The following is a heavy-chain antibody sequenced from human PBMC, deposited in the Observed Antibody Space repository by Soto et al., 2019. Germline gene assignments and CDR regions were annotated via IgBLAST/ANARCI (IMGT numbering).Heavy chain of an antibody. V-gene: IGHV3-9*01. D-gene: IGHD6-13*01. CDR2: ISWNSGSI. Sequence: GGSLRLSCAASGFTFDDYAMHWVRQAPGKGLEWVSGISWNSGSIGYADSVKGRFTISRDNAKNSLYLQMNSLRAEDTALYYCAKGRISSSSWNEVEGAYYFDYWGQGTLVTVSS. CDR1: GFTFDDYA. J-gene: IGHJ4*02. CDR3: AKGRISSSSWNEVEGAYYFDY.